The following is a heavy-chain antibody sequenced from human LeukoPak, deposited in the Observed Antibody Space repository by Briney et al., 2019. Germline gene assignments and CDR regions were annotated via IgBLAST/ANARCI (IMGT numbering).Heavy chain of an antibody. J-gene: IGHJ4*02. CDR3: AKGGYSYGYGGYYFDY. CDR1: GFTFSSYA. D-gene: IGHD5-18*01. Sequence: GGSLRLSCAASGFTFSSYAMSWVRQAPGKGLEWVSSISSSSSYIYYADSVKGRFTISRDNAKNSLYLQMNSLRAEDTAVYYCAKGGYSYGYGGYYFDYWGQGTLVTVSS. CDR2: ISSSSSYI. V-gene: IGHV3-21*04.